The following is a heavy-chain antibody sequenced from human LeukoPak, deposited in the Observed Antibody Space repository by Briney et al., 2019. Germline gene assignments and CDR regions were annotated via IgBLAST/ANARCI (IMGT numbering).Heavy chain of an antibody. CDR1: GGSISSYY. V-gene: IGHV4-59*01. CDR3: ARDGWQQLANWFDP. J-gene: IGHJ5*02. Sequence: SETLSLTCTVSGGSISSYYWSWIRQPPGKGLEWIGYIYYSGSTNYNPSLKSRVTISVDTSKNQFSLKLSSVTAADTAVYYCARDGWQQLANWFDPWGQGTLVTVSS. D-gene: IGHD6-13*01. CDR2: IYYSGST.